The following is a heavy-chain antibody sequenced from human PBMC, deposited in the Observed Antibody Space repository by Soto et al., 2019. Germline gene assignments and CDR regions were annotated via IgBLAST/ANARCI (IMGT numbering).Heavy chain of an antibody. Sequence: GGSLRLSCAASGFTFSSYWMSWVRQAPGKGLEWVANIKQGGSEKYYVDSVKGRFTISRDNAKNSLYLQMNSLRAEDTAVYYCAKGRGDYDHFDYWGQGTLVTVSS. CDR1: GFTFSSYW. J-gene: IGHJ4*02. V-gene: IGHV3-7*02. CDR3: AKGRGDYDHFDY. CDR2: IKQGGSEK. D-gene: IGHD4-17*01.